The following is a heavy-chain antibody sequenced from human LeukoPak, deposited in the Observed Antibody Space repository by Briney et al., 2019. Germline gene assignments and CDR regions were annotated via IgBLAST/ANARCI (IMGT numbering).Heavy chain of an antibody. V-gene: IGHV4-39*07. CDR1: GGSISSSSYY. J-gene: IGHJ6*02. CDR3: ASKYYDSSGTKDYYYGMDV. D-gene: IGHD3-22*01. Sequence: SETLSLTCTVSGGSISSSSYYWGWIRQPPGKGLEWIGSIYYSGSTYYNPSLKSRVTISVDTSKNQFSLKLSSVTAADTAVYYCASKYYDSSGTKDYYYGMDVWGQGTTVTVSS. CDR2: IYYSGST.